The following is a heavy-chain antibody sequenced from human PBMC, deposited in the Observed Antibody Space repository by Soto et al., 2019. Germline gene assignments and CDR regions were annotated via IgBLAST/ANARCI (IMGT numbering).Heavy chain of an antibody. V-gene: IGHV1-18*01. Sequence: ASVKVSCKASGYTFTSYGISWVRQAPGQGLEWMGWISAYNGSTNYAQKLQGRVTMTTDTSTSTAYMELRSLRSDDTAVYYCARDLIAAAGTGEYFQHWGQGTLVTVSS. J-gene: IGHJ1*01. CDR1: GYTFTSYG. D-gene: IGHD6-13*01. CDR3: ARDLIAAAGTGEYFQH. CDR2: ISAYNGST.